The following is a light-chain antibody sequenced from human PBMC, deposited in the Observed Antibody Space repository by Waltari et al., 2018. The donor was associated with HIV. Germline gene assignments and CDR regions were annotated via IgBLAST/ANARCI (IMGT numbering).Light chain of an antibody. V-gene: IGLV4-69*02. CDR1: SGHSNYA. CDR2: LNSDGSH. CDR3: QTWDTGPWV. Sequence: QLILTQSPSASASLGAAVKLTCILSSGHSNYALAWHQHQPEKGPRFLMKLNSDGSHSKGDGIPDRFSGSSSGAERYLTISSLQSEDEADYYCQTWDTGPWVFGGGTKLTVL. J-gene: IGLJ3*02.